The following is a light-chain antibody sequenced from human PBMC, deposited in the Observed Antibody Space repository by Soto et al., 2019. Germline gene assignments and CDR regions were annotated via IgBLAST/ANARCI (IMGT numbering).Light chain of an antibody. V-gene: IGKV1-39*01. CDR3: QQSYSTTWT. CDR1: QNISNY. CDR2: AAS. J-gene: IGKJ1*01. Sequence: DIQMTQSPSTLSGSVGDRVTITCRASQNISNYLNWYQQKPGKAPKLLIYAASSLQSGVPSRFSGSGSETEFTLTISSLQPEDFATYSCQQSYSTTWTFGQGTKVDIK.